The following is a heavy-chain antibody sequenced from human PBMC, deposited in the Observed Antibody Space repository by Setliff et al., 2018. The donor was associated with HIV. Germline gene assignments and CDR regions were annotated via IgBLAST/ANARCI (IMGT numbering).Heavy chain of an antibody. Sequence: SETLSLTCTVSGGSISSGSYYWTWIRQPAGKGLEWIGHIYTTGSTNYNPSLKSRVTISVDTSKNQFSLKLNSVTAADTAVYYCASGEYSYGYRFDYWGQGTLVTVSS. V-gene: IGHV4-61*09. CDR3: ASGEYSYGYRFDY. CDR2: IYTTGST. D-gene: IGHD5-18*01. J-gene: IGHJ4*02. CDR1: GGSISSGSYY.